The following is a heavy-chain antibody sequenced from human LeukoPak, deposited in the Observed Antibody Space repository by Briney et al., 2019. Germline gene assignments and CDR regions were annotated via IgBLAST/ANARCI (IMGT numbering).Heavy chain of an antibody. CDR2: IRYDGSNK. Sequence: PGGSLRLSCAASGFTFSSYGMHWVRQAPGKGLEWVAFIRYDGSNKYYADSVKGRFTISRDNSKNTLYLKMNSLRAEEPAVYYCAKDRPPYCSSTSCREANDYWGQGTLVTVSS. D-gene: IGHD2-2*01. CDR3: AKDRPPYCSSTSCREANDY. CDR1: GFTFSSYG. V-gene: IGHV3-30*02. J-gene: IGHJ4*02.